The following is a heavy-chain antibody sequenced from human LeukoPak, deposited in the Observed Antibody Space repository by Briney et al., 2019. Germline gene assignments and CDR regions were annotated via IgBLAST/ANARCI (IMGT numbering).Heavy chain of an antibody. CDR2: IYSGGST. V-gene: IGHV3-53*01. J-gene: IGHJ1*01. D-gene: IGHD3-22*01. CDR3: ARESGYPEYFQH. Sequence: PGGSLSLSCAASGLPLSSNYMSWVRQAPGKGLEWVSVIYSGGSTYYTDSVKGRFTISRDNSKNTLYLQMNSLRAEDTAVYYCARESGYPEYFQHWGQGTLVTVSS. CDR1: GLPLSSNY.